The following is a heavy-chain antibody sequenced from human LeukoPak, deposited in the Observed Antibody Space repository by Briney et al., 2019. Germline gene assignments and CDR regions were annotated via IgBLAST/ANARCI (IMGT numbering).Heavy chain of an antibody. J-gene: IGHJ4*02. D-gene: IGHD5-12*01. CDR1: GYTFTGYY. V-gene: IGHV1-2*02. CDR2: INPNSGGT. CDR3: AREGAPIVATIKALDY. Sequence: ASVKVSCKASGYTFTGYYMHWVRQAPGQGLEWMGWINPNSGGTNYAQKFQGRVTMTRDTSISTAYMELSRLRSDDTAVYYCAREGAPIVATIKALDYWGQGTLVTVSS.